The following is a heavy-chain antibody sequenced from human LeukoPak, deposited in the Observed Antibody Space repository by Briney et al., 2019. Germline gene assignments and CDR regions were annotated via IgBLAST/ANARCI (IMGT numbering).Heavy chain of an antibody. Sequence: ASVKVSCKASGYTFTGYYMHWVRQAPGQGLEWMGWINPNSGGTNYAQKLQGRVTMTTDTSTSTAYMELRSLRSDDTAVYYCARDRRLVGTNFDYWGQGTLVTVSS. CDR3: ARDRRLVGTNFDY. CDR1: GYTFTGYY. V-gene: IGHV1-2*02. CDR2: INPNSGGT. D-gene: IGHD5-24*01. J-gene: IGHJ4*02.